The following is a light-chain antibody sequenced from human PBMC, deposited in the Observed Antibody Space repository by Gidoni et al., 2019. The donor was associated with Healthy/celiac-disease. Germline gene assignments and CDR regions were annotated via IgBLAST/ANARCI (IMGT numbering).Light chain of an antibody. J-gene: IGKJ1*01. CDR2: GAS. CDR3: QQYGSSPWT. CDR1: QSVSSSY. V-gene: IGKV3-20*01. Sequence: EIVVTQAPGTLSLSPGERATLSCRASQSVSSSYLACYQQKPGQAPRLLIYGASSRATGIPDRFSGSGSGTDFTLTISRLAPEDFAVYYCQQYGSSPWTFGQGTKVEIK.